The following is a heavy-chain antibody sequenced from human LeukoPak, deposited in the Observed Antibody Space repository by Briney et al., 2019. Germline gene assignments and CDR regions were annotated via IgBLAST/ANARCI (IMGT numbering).Heavy chain of an antibody. Sequence: SETLSLTCTVSGGSISSYYWSWIRQPPGKGLEWIGYIYYSGSTNYNPSLKSRVTISVDTSKNQFSLKLSSVTAADTAVYYCARVGTYYDILTGYSPKGALDYWGQGTLVTVSS. V-gene: IGHV4-59*01. D-gene: IGHD3-9*01. J-gene: IGHJ4*02. CDR1: GGSISSYY. CDR2: IYYSGST. CDR3: ARVGTYYDILTGYSPKGALDY.